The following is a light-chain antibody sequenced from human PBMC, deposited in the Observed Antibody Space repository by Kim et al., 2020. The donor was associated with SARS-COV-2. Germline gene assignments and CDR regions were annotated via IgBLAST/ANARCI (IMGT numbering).Light chain of an antibody. V-gene: IGKV1-9*01. CDR1: QDINSY. CDR2: AAS. CDR3: QQLNSYSIT. Sequence: IQLTQSPSSLSASIGDRVTITCRASQDINSYLAWYQQKPGKAPKLLIYAASTLQSGVPSRFSGSGSGTDFTLTISSLQPEDFATYYCQQLNSYSITFGQGTRLEIK. J-gene: IGKJ5*01.